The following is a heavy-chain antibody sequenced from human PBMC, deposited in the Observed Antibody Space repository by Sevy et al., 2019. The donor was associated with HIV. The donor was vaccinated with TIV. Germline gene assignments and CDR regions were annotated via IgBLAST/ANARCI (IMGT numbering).Heavy chain of an antibody. Sequence: GGSLRLSCAASGFTFSSHAMSWVRPAPAKGLEWVSGLSGSGSSTYSTDSVRGRFTISRDNSKNTLYLQMNSLRAEDTAVYYCGKPRKDSSWFCFDFWGQGTLVTVSS. CDR1: GFTFSSHA. V-gene: IGHV3-23*01. CDR3: GKPRKDSSWFCFDF. D-gene: IGHD6-13*01. J-gene: IGHJ4*02. CDR2: LSGSGSST.